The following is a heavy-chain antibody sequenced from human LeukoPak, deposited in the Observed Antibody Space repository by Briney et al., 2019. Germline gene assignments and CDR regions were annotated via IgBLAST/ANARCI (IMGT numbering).Heavy chain of an antibody. CDR3: AKXRSTVGTPLFDN. CDR2: ISDNGGGT. V-gene: IGHV3-23*01. Sequence: GGSLRLSCAAAGFIFGSYAMSWVRQAPGRGLEWVSGISDNGGGTYYGDSVKGRFTISRDNSKNMLYLQMNGLRAEDTALYYCAKXRSTVGTPLFDNWGQGILVTVSS. CDR1: GFIFGSYA. J-gene: IGHJ4*02. D-gene: IGHD2-15*01.